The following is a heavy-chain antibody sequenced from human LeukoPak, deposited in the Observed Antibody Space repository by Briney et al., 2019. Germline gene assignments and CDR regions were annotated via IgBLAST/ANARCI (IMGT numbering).Heavy chain of an antibody. CDR3: ARGGSETTVTTEDY. Sequence: GGSLRLSCAASGFTFSSYAMSWVRQAPGKGLEWVSAISGSGGSTYYADSVKGRFTISRDNSKNTLYLQMNSLRAEDTAVYYCARGGSETTVTTEDYWGQGTLVTVSS. D-gene: IGHD4-17*01. CDR1: GFTFSSYA. J-gene: IGHJ4*02. CDR2: ISGSGGST. V-gene: IGHV3-23*01.